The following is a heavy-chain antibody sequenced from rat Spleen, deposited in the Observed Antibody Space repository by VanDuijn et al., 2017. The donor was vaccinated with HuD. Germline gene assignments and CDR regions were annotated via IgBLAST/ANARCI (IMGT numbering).Heavy chain of an antibody. CDR3: ARHYYYSGDHFDY. CDR1: GFTFTDYY. V-gene: IGHV5-29*01. D-gene: IGHD1-1*01. Sequence: EVQLVESDGGLVQPGRSLKLSCAASGFTFTDYYMAWVRQAPTKGLEWVATISSDGRRNYYRDSVKGRFTISRDNAKSTLSLQMDSLRSEDTATYYCARHYYYSGDHFDYWGQGVMVTVSS. CDR2: ISSDGRRN. J-gene: IGHJ2*01.